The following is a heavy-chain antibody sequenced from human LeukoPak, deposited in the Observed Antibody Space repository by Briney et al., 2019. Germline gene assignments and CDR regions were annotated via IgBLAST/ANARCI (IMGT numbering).Heavy chain of an antibody. CDR3: ARSGTYYNNWFDP. J-gene: IGHJ5*02. CDR1: GGSISSSSYS. CDR2: IYYSGST. Sequence: ASETLSLTCSVSGGSISSSSYSWGWVRQPPGKGLEWIARIYYSGSTYYNPSLKSRVTISVDTSKNQFSLKLSSVTAADTAVYYCARSGTYYNNWFDPWGQGTLVIVSS. D-gene: IGHD3-10*01. V-gene: IGHV4-39*01.